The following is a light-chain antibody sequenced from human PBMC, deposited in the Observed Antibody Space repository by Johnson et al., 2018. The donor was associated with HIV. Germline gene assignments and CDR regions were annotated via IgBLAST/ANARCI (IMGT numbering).Light chain of an antibody. V-gene: IGLV1-51*01. J-gene: IGLJ1*01. CDR3: GTWDSSLSVG. CDR1: SSNIGNNY. CDR2: DNN. Sequence: QAVLTQPPSVSAAPGQKVTISCSGSSSNIGNNYVSWYQQLPGTAPKLIIYDNNKRPSGIPDRFSGSKSGTSATLGITGLQTGDEADYYCGTWDSSLSVGFGTGTKVTVL.